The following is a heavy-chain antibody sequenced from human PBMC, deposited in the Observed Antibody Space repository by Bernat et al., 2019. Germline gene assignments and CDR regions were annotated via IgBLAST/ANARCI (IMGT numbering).Heavy chain of an antibody. CDR1: GGTFSSYA. V-gene: IGHV1-69*06. CDR2: TIPIFGTA. Sequence: QVQLVQSGAEVKKPGSSVKVSCKASGGTFSSYAISWVRQAPGQGLEWMGGTIPIFGTANYAQKFQGRGTITAEKSTSTAYIELSSLRAEDTAVYYCASHGIVVVIATVYWGQGTLVTVSS. CDR3: ASHGIVVVIATVY. D-gene: IGHD2-21*01. J-gene: IGHJ4*02.